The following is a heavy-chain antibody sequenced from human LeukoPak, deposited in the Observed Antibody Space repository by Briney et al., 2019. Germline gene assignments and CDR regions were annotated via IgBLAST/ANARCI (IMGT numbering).Heavy chain of an antibody. Sequence: PGGSLRLSCAASGFTFSSNSMDWVRQAPGKGLEWVSYISSTGGTIYYADSMKGRFTISRDNAKNSLYLQMDSLRAEDTALYYCAKDIGDQLPGLTLGSVPTYWYFDLWGRGTLVSVSS. V-gene: IGHV3-48*04. CDR1: GFTFSSNS. D-gene: IGHD2-21*01. CDR3: AKDIGDQLPGLTLGSVPTYWYFDL. J-gene: IGHJ2*01. CDR2: ISSTGGTI.